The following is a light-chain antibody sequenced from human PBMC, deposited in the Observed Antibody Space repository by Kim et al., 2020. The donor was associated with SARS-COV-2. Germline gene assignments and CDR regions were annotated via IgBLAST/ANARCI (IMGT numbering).Light chain of an antibody. CDR1: QGISSY. Sequence: DIQLTQSPSFLSASVGDRVTITCRASQGISSYLAWYQQKPGKAPKLLFYAASTLQSGVPSRFSGSGSGTEFTLTISSLQPEDFATYYCQQLNSYPYTFGQGTKLEI. J-gene: IGKJ2*01. CDR2: AAS. CDR3: QQLNSYPYT. V-gene: IGKV1-9*01.